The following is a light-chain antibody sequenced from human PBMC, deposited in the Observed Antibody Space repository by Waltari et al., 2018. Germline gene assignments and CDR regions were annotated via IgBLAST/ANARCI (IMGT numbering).Light chain of an antibody. V-gene: IGLV2-23*01. CDR2: EGS. Sequence: QSALTQPASVSGSPGQSITIPCTGTSSDVGSYHLVSWYQQHPGKAPKLMIYEGSKRPSGVSNRFSGSKSGNTASLTISGLQAEDEADYYCCSYAGSSTHVVFGGGTKLTVL. J-gene: IGLJ2*01. CDR3: CSYAGSSTHVV. CDR1: SSDVGSYHL.